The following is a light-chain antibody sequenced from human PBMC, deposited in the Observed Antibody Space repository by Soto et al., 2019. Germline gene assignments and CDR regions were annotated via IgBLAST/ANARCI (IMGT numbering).Light chain of an antibody. CDR3: SSYASGSIYV. Sequence: QSVLTQPASVSGSPGQSISISCTGTSFDVGGFNSVSWYQQHPGKVPKLMIFEVTNRPAGICSRFSGSKSGNTASLSISGLQAEDEADYYCSSYASGSIYVFGTGTKVTVL. V-gene: IGLV2-14*01. CDR2: EVT. CDR1: SFDVGGFNS. J-gene: IGLJ1*01.